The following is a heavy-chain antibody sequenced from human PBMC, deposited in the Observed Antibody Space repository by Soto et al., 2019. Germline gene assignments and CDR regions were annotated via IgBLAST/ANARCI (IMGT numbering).Heavy chain of an antibody. J-gene: IGHJ3*02. Sequence: GGSLRLSCAASGFTFSSYAMSWVRQAPGKGLEWVSAISGSGGSTYYADSVKGRFTISIDNSKNTLYLQMNSLRAEDTTVYYCAKACAFAGLIWFGELFDAFDIWGQGTMVTVSS. CDR1: GFTFSSYA. D-gene: IGHD3-10*01. CDR2: ISGSGGST. V-gene: IGHV3-23*01. CDR3: AKACAFAGLIWFGELFDAFDI.